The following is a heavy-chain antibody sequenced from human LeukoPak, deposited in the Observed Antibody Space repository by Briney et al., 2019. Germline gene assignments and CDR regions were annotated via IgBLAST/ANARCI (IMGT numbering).Heavy chain of an antibody. CDR2: ISSSSYI. D-gene: IGHD6-19*01. CDR3: ANLAGYSSGWHDAFDI. Sequence: GGSLRLSCAASGFTFSSYEMNWVRQAPGKGLEWVSSISSSSYIYYADSVKGRFTISRDNAKNSLYLQMNSLRAEDTAVYYCANLAGYSSGWHDAFDIWGQGTMVTVSS. J-gene: IGHJ3*02. CDR1: GFTFSSYE. V-gene: IGHV3-21*04.